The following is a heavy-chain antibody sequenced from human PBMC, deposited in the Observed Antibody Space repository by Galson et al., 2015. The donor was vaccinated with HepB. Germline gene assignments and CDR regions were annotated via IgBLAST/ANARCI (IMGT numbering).Heavy chain of an antibody. CDR1: GYSFISYT. J-gene: IGHJ4*02. V-gene: IGHV1-3*01. CDR2: INAATGNT. D-gene: IGHD6-19*01. CDR3: ARDNTSGLFFDF. Sequence: SVKVSCKASGYSFISYTMHWVRQTPGQRPEWMGWINAATGNTKYSQRFQGRITITRDTSASTVYMEVTSLRSEDTAIYHCARDNTSGLFFDFWGQGTLVTVSS.